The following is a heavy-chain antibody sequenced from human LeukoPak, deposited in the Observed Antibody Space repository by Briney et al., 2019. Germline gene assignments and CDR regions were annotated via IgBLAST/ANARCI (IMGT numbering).Heavy chain of an antibody. J-gene: IGHJ4*01. CDR3: ARKVYGRYFFDY. CDR1: GGSFSGDY. CDR2: INHSGSA. D-gene: IGHD2/OR15-2a*01. Sequence: SETLSLTCAVNGGSFSGDYWNWIRQPPGKGLEWIGEINHSGSANYNPSLKSRVTISVDTSKNQFSLKLSSVTAADTALYYCARKVYGRYFFDYWGLGTLVTVSS. V-gene: IGHV4-34*01.